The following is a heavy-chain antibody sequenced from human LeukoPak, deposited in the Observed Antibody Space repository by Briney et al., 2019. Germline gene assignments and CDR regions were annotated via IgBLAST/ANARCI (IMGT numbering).Heavy chain of an antibody. CDR3: TTDGSALLWFGELLYPSFDC. CDR2: IKSKTDGGPT. D-gene: IGHD3-10*01. Sequence: GGSLRLSCAASGFTFSNAWMSWVRQAPGKGLEGVGRIKSKTDGGPTDYAAPVKGRFTISRDDSKNAMYLQMNGLRTEDTAVYYCTTDGSALLWFGELLYPSFDCWGQGTLVTVSS. V-gene: IGHV3-15*01. J-gene: IGHJ4*02. CDR1: GFTFSNAW.